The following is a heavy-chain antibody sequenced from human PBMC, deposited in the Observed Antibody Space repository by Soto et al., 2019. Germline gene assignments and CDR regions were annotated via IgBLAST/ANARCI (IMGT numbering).Heavy chain of an antibody. J-gene: IGHJ4*02. CDR1: GFTFSSYA. V-gene: IGHV3-23*01. CDR2: ISGSGGST. D-gene: IGHD3-22*01. Sequence: HPGGSLRLSCAASGFTFSSYAMSWVRQAPGKGLEWVSAISGSGGSTYYADSVKGRFTISRDNSKNTLYLQMNSLRAEDTAVYYCAKGKYYYDSSGYYSSYYFDYWGQGTLVTVSS. CDR3: AKGKYYYDSSGYYSSYYFDY.